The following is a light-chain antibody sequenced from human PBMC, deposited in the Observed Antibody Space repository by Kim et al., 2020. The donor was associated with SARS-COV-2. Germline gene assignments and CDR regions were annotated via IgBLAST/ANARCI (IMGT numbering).Light chain of an antibody. CDR1: QSVSSN. V-gene: IGKV3-15*01. CDR3: QQYNNWPALT. CDR2: GAS. J-gene: IGKJ4*01. Sequence: SPGESAPLSCRAGQSVSSNVAWYQHRPGQATRLLLYGASTRATGIPSRFSGSGSGTELTLTISCLQSEDFAVYYCQQYNNWPALTFGGGTKVDIK.